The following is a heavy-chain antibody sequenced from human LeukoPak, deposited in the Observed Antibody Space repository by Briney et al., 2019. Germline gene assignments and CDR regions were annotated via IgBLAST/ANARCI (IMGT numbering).Heavy chain of an antibody. V-gene: IGHV4-4*07. CDR2: IHTSGNT. CDR1: GGSISGYY. CDR3: ARDGVSISHDY. J-gene: IGHJ4*02. D-gene: IGHD5/OR15-5a*01. Sequence: SETLSLTCTESGGSISGYYWSWMRQPAGKGLEWIGRIHTSGNTNYNPSLKSRVTMSVDTSKNQFSLKLRSVTAADTDVYYCARDGVSISHDYWGQGTLVTVSS.